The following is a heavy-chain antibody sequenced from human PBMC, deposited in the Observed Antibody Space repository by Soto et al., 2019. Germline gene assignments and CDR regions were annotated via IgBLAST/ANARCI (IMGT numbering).Heavy chain of an antibody. CDR3: PNPPSPRAAVMDV. CDR1: GFTFSSYA. D-gene: IGHD6-13*01. V-gene: IGHV3-23*01. Sequence: EVQLLESGGGLVQPGGSLRLSCAASGFTFSSYAMSWVRQAPGKGLEWVSAISGSGGSTYYADSVKGRFTISRDNSKTTLYLQMNCLRADDTAVYYCPNPPSPRAAVMDVWGQGTTVTVSS. J-gene: IGHJ6*02. CDR2: ISGSGGST.